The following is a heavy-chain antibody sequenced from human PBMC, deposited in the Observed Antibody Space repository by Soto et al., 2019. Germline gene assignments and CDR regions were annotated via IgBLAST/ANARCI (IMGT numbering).Heavy chain of an antibody. D-gene: IGHD2-15*01. CDR2: ITSLSSP. Sequence: EVQLLESGGGLVQPGGSLKLSCTASGFTFSTYAMSWVRQAPGKGLEWVSTITSLSSPYYADSAKGRFTISRDNSRNTLYLQMNSLRDEDTAVYYCAKGPLIVVVPFDSWGQGTLVTVSS. J-gene: IGHJ4*02. CDR3: AKGPLIVVVPFDS. CDR1: GFTFSTYA. V-gene: IGHV3-23*01.